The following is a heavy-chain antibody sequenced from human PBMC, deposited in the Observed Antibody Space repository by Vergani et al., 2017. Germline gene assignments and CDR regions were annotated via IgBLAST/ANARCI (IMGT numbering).Heavy chain of an antibody. Sequence: QVQLQESGPALVKPSQTLSLTCTVSGGSISSGGYYWSWIRQHPGKGLEWIGYIYYSGRTYYNPSLKSRVTISVDTSKNQFSLKLSSVTAADTAVYYCARRPDSSSWYPFDYWDQGTLVTVSS. J-gene: IGHJ4*02. D-gene: IGHD6-13*01. CDR1: GGSISSGGYY. CDR2: IYYSGRT. V-gene: IGHV4-31*03. CDR3: ARRPDSSSWYPFDY.